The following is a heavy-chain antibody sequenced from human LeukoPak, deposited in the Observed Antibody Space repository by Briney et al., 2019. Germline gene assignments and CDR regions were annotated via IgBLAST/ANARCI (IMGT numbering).Heavy chain of an antibody. Sequence: PPETLSLTCTVSGGSISSGGYYWSWIRQPPGKGLEWIGYIYHSGSTYYNPSLKSRVTISVVRSKNQFSLKLSSVNAADTAVYYCARESELLGRTWGQGTLVTVSS. V-gene: IGHV4-30-2*01. CDR3: ARESELLGRT. CDR2: IYHSGST. CDR1: GGSISSGGYY. D-gene: IGHD2-15*01. J-gene: IGHJ4*02.